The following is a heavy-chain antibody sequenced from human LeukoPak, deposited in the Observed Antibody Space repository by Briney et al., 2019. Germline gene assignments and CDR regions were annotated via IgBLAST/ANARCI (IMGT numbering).Heavy chain of an antibody. Sequence: ASVKVSCKASGYTFTSYGISWVRQAPGQGLEWMGWISAYNGNTNYAQKFQGRVTMTRDTSISTAYMELSRLRSDDTAVYYCARESFGGAFDYWGQGTLVTVSS. V-gene: IGHV1-18*01. CDR3: ARESFGGAFDY. CDR1: GYTFTSYG. J-gene: IGHJ4*02. CDR2: ISAYNGNT. D-gene: IGHD4-23*01.